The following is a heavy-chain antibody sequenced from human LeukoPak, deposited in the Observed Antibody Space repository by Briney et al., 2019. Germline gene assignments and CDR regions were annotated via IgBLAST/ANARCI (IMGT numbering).Heavy chain of an antibody. CDR1: GYTFTSYD. D-gene: IGHD3-10*01. Sequence: GASVKVSCKASGYTFTSYDINWVRQATGQGLEWMGWMNPNSGNTGYAQKFQGRVTMTRNTSISTAYMELSSLRSEDTAVYYCRVHITMVRGVIVIDYWGQGTLVTVSS. CDR2: MNPNSGNT. V-gene: IGHV1-8*01. CDR3: RVHITMVRGVIVIDY. J-gene: IGHJ4*02.